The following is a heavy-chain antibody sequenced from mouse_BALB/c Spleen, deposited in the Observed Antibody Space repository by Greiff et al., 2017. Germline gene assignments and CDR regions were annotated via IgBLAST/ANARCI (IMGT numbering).Heavy chain of an antibody. Sequence: VQLQESGAELVKPGASVKLSCKASGYTFTSYYMYWVKQRPGQGLEWIGGINPSNGGTNFNEKFKSKATLTVDKSSSTAYMQLSSLTSEDSAVYYCTGYGNYGAMDYWGQGTSVTVSS. CDR3: TGYGNYGAMDY. CDR2: INPSNGGT. CDR1: GYTFTSYY. J-gene: IGHJ4*01. V-gene: IGHV1S16*01. D-gene: IGHD2-10*02.